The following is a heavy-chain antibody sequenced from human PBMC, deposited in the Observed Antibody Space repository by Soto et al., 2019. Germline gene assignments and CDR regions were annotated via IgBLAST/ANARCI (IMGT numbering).Heavy chain of an antibody. CDR3: AKRLSSSSFAATDY. D-gene: IGHD6-13*01. Sequence: GGSLRLSCAASGFTFSTNAMSWVRQAPGKGLEWVSVISGSGGSTYHADSVKGRFTISRDNTKNTLYLQMNSLRPEDTAVYYCAKRLSSSSFAATDYWGQGTLVTVSS. CDR2: ISGSGGST. J-gene: IGHJ4*02. V-gene: IGHV3-23*01. CDR1: GFTFSTNA.